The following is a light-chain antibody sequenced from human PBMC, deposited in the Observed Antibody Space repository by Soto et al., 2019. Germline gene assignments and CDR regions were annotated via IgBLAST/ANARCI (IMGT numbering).Light chain of an antibody. CDR3: QQYNNWPPIT. CDR2: YAS. J-gene: IGKJ5*01. Sequence: EIMMTQSPATLSVSPGERATLSCRASQSVRNNLAWYQQKPGQAPRLLIYYASTRATGIPARFSGSGSGTEFTLTISSLQSEDFAFYYCQQYNNWPPITFVQGTRLEIK. V-gene: IGKV3-15*01. CDR1: QSVRNN.